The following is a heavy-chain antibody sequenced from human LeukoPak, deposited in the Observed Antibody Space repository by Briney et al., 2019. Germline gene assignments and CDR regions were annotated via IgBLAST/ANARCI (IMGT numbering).Heavy chain of an antibody. V-gene: IGHV3-74*01. CDR3: ARALAVAGTGGFDP. CDR1: GFTFSSYW. Sequence: GGSLRLSCAASGFTFSSYWMHWVRQAPGKGLVWVSRINSDGSSTSYADSVKGRFTISRDNAKNTLYLQMSSLRADDTAVYYCARALAVAGTGGFDPWGQGTLVTVSS. J-gene: IGHJ5*02. CDR2: INSDGSST. D-gene: IGHD6-19*01.